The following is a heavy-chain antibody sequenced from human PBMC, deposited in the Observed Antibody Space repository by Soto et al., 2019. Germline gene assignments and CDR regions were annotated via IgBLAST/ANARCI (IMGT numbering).Heavy chain of an antibody. Sequence: PGGSLRLSWAASGFTFSNFAMSWVRHAPGKGLEWVSEISGSTGTTYYADSVKGRFIISRDNSKNTLHLQMNSLRAEDTAVYYCAKDTSSSPYYMDVWGKGTTVTVSS. CDR2: ISGSTGTT. V-gene: IGHV3-23*01. D-gene: IGHD2-2*01. CDR1: GFTFSNFA. CDR3: AKDTSSSPYYMDV. J-gene: IGHJ6*03.